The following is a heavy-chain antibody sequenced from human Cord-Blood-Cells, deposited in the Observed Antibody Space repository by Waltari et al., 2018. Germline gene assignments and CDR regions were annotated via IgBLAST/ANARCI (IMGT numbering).Heavy chain of an antibody. CDR2: INPNSGGT. J-gene: IGHJ4*02. CDR1: GYPFTGYY. V-gene: IGHV1-2*06. D-gene: IGHD6-6*01. Sequence: QVQLVQSGAEVTKPGAAVKVSCKVSGYPFTGYYMHWVRQAPGQGLEWMGRINPNSGGTNYAQKFQGRVTMTRDTSISTAYMELSRLRSDGTAVYYCASGDIAARSIDYWGQGTLVTVSS. CDR3: ASGDIAARSIDY.